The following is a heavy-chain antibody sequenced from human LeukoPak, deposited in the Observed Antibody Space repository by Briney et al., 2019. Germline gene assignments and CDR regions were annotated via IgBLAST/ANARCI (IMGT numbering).Heavy chain of an antibody. Sequence: PSETLSLTCAVYGGSFSGYYWSWIRQPPGKGLEWIGEINHSGSTNYNPSLKSRVTISIDTSKNQFSLKLSSVTAADTAVYYCAREDPQTKVPEGMDVWGQGTTVTVSS. V-gene: IGHV4-34*01. CDR2: INHSGST. CDR1: GGSFSGYY. D-gene: IGHD4/OR15-4a*01. CDR3: AREDPQTKVPEGMDV. J-gene: IGHJ6*02.